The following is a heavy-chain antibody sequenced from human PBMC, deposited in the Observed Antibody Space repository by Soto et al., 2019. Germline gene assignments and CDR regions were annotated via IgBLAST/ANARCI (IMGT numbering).Heavy chain of an antibody. CDR2: ISAYNGNT. CDR1: GYTFTSCG. V-gene: IGHV1-18*01. J-gene: IGHJ6*02. CDR3: AIPTKYYGSGSYLYYGMDV. D-gene: IGHD3-10*01. Sequence: GASVKVSCKASGYTFTSCGISWVRQAPGQGLEWMGWISAYNGNTNYAQKLQGRVTMTTDTSTSTAYMELRSLRSDDTAVYYCAIPTKYYGSGSYLYYGMDVWGQGTTVTVSS.